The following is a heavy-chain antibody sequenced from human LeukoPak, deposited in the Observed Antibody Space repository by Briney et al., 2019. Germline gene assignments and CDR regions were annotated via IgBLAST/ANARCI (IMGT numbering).Heavy chain of an antibody. Sequence: GGSLRLSCAASGFTFSSYSMNWVRQAPGKGLEWVSSISSSSSYIYYADSVKGRFTISRDNAKNSLYLQMNSLRAEDTAVYYCARGYYYDSSGYYYVARYWGQGTLVTVSS. CDR1: GFTFSSYS. D-gene: IGHD3-22*01. J-gene: IGHJ4*02. CDR2: ISSSSSYI. V-gene: IGHV3-21*01. CDR3: ARGYYYDSSGYYYVARY.